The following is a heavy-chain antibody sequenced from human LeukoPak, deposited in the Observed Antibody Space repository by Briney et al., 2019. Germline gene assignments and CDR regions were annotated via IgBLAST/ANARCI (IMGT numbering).Heavy chain of an antibody. Sequence: GGSLRLSCAASGFTFSSYAMSWVRQAPGKGLEWVSSVTGSGDSTYYADSVKGRFTISRDNSKNTLSLQMNSLRAEDAAVYYCAKRYDSGAYYSDYWGQGTLVTVSS. J-gene: IGHJ4*02. V-gene: IGHV3-23*01. CDR2: VTGSGDST. D-gene: IGHD3-22*01. CDR3: AKRYDSGAYYSDY. CDR1: GFTFSSYA.